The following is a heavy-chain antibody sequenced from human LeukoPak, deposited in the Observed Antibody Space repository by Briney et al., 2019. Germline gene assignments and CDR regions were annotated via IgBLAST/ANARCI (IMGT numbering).Heavy chain of an antibody. CDR3: ARDLKGAERYDYVWGSYRPFDY. V-gene: IGHV3-30*03. Sequence: PGGSLRLSCAASGFTFTNYGIHWVRQAPGKGLEWVAIISFDGNYKDYADSVKGRFTISRDNAKNSLYLQMNSLRAEDTAVYYCARDLKGAERYDYVWGSYRPFDYWGQGTLVTVSS. J-gene: IGHJ4*02. CDR1: GFTFTNYG. CDR2: ISFDGNYK. D-gene: IGHD3-16*02.